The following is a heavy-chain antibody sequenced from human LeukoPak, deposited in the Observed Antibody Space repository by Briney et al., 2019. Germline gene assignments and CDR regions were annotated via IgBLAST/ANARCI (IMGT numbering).Heavy chain of an antibody. J-gene: IGHJ4*02. Sequence: PGRSLRLSCAASGFTFSSYAMHWVRQAPGKGLEWVAVISYDGSNKYYADSVKGRFTISRDNSKNTLYLQMNSLRAEDTAVYYCARGHYDILTGYPFDYWGQGTLVIVSS. V-gene: IGHV3-30-3*01. CDR2: ISYDGSNK. CDR1: GFTFSSYA. CDR3: ARGHYDILTGYPFDY. D-gene: IGHD3-9*01.